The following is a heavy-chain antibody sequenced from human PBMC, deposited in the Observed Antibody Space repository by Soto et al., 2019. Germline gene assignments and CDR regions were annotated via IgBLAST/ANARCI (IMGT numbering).Heavy chain of an antibody. J-gene: IGHJ6*02. Sequence: GGSLRLSCAASGFTFSGSATHWVRQASGKGLEWVGRIRSKANSYATAYAASVKGRFTISRDDSKYTVYLQRISLKAENTAVYYCTRFALIEGDCSSALCYGMDVWGQGNTVTVSS. D-gene: IGHD2-21*02. V-gene: IGHV3-73*01. CDR1: GFTFSGSA. CDR3: TRFALIEGDCSSALCYGMDV. CDR2: IRSKANSYAT.